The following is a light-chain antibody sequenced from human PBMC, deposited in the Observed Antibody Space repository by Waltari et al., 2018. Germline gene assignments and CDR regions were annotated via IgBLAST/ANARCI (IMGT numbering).Light chain of an antibody. J-gene: IGLJ2*01. CDR2: QDS. V-gene: IGLV3-1*01. CDR3: QAWDSSVV. Sequence: SYELTQPPSVSVSTGQTASITCSGEKLGDKYACWYQQKPGQSPVLVIYQDSKRPSGIPERFSGSNSGNTATLTIRGTQAMDEADYYCQAWDSSVVFGGGTKLTVL. CDR1: KLGDKY.